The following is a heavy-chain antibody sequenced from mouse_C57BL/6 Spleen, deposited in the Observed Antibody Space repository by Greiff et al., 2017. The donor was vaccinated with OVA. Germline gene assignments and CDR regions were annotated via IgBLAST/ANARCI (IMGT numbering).Heavy chain of an antibody. Sequence: DVMLVESGEGLVKPGGSLKLSCAASGFTFSSYAMSWVRQTPEKRLEWVAYISSGGDYIYYADTVKGRFTISRDNARNTLYLQMSSLKSEDTAMYYCTRDEGLRAWFAYWGQGTLVTVSA. CDR2: ISSGGDYI. D-gene: IGHD2-4*01. V-gene: IGHV5-9-1*02. CDR1: GFTFSSYA. J-gene: IGHJ3*01. CDR3: TRDEGLRAWFAY.